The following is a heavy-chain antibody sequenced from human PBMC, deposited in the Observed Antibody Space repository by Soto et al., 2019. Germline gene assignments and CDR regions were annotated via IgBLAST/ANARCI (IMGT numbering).Heavy chain of an antibody. Sequence: PSETLSLTCTVSGGSISSGGYYWSWIRQPPGKGLEWIGYIYYSGSTYYNPSLKSRVTISVDTSKNQFSLKLSSVTAADTAVYYCARGAGVAAAGTTNWFDPWGQGTLVTVSS. CDR1: GGSISSGGYY. CDR3: ARGAGVAAAGTTNWFDP. D-gene: IGHD6-13*01. J-gene: IGHJ5*02. V-gene: IGHV4-30-4*01. CDR2: IYYSGST.